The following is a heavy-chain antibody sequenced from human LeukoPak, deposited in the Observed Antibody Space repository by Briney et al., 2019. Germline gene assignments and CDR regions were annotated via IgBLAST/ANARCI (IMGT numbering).Heavy chain of an antibody. Sequence: SVKVSCKASGGTFSSYAISWVRQAPGQGLEWMGGIIPIFGTANYAQKFQGRVTITADESTSTAYMELSSLRSEDTAVYYCARASGAHYDFWSGSYYMDVWGKGTTVAVSS. D-gene: IGHD3-3*01. CDR2: IIPIFGTA. J-gene: IGHJ6*03. CDR1: GGTFSSYA. CDR3: ARASGAHYDFWSGSYYMDV. V-gene: IGHV1-69*01.